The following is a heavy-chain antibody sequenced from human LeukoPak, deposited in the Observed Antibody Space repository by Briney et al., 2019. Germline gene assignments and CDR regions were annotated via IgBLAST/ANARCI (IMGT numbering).Heavy chain of an antibody. D-gene: IGHD3-22*01. J-gene: IGHJ4*02. CDR2: ISSSGGST. V-gene: IGHV3-23*01. Sequence: GGSLRLSCAASRFTFSSYGMSWVRQAPGKGLGWVSGISSSGGSTYYADSVKGRFTISRDNSKNTLYLQMNSLRAEDTAVYYCAKDRLPLSSAYYYLPFDYWGQGTLSPSPQ. CDR1: RFTFSSYG. CDR3: AKDRLPLSSAYYYLPFDY.